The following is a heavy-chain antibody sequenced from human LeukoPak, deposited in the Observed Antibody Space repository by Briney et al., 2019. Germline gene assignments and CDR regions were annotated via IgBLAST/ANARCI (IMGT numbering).Heavy chain of an antibody. J-gene: IGHJ6*03. D-gene: IGHD3-3*01. Sequence: TGGSLRLSCAASGFTFSSYWMSWVRQALGKGLEWVANIKQDGSEKYYVDSVKGRFTISRDNAKNSLYLQMNSLRAEDTAVYYCARDRDILRFLEWFGYYYYYYMDVWGKGTTVTVSS. CDR3: ARDRDILRFLEWFGYYYYYYMDV. CDR1: GFTFSSYW. V-gene: IGHV3-7*01. CDR2: IKQDGSEK.